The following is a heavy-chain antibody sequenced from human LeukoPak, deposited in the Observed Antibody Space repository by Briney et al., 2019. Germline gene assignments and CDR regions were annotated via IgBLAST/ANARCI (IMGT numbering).Heavy chain of an antibody. V-gene: IGHV1-2*06. CDR1: GYTFTGYY. J-gene: IGHJ4*02. CDR3: ARARIAAAGVTDNY. Sequence: RASVKVSCKASGYTFTGYYMHWVRQAPGQGLEWIGRINPNSGGTNYAQKFQGRVTKTRDTSISTAYMELSRLRSDDTAVYYCARARIAAAGVTDNYWGQGTLVTVSS. D-gene: IGHD6-13*01. CDR2: INPNSGGT.